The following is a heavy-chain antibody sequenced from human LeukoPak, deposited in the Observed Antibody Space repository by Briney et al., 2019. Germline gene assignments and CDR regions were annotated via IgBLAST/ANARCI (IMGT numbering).Heavy chain of an antibody. CDR2: INTNTGNP. D-gene: IGHD2-15*01. V-gene: IGHV7-4-1*02. J-gene: IGHJ4*02. CDR1: GYTFTSYA. Sequence: ASVKVSCKASGYTFTSYAMNWVRQAPGQGLEWMGWINTNTGNPTYAQGFTGRFVFSLDTSVSTAYLQISSLKAEDTAVYYCARVVAATPFGSVNWGYWGQGTLVTVSS. CDR3: ARVVAATPFGSVNWGY.